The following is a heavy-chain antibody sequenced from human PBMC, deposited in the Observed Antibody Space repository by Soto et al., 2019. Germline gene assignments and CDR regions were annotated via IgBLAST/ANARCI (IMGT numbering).Heavy chain of an antibody. J-gene: IGHJ5*02. CDR1: GFTFSSYA. D-gene: IGHD1-7*01. CDR2: ISYDGSNK. CDR3: AKDPPPYNGNSDCFDP. Sequence: GGSLRLSCAASGFTFSSYAMHWVRQAPGKGLEWVAVISYDGSNKYYADSVKGRFTISRDNSKNTLYLQMNSLRAEDTAVYYFAKDPPPYNGNSDCFDPGGKGTRVTVPS. V-gene: IGHV3-30-3*01.